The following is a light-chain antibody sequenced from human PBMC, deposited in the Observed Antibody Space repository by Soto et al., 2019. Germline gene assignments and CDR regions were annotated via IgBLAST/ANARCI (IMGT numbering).Light chain of an antibody. CDR3: QNHNSYSQT. V-gene: IGKV1-5*01. CDR2: GAS. Sequence: DIQVTQSPPTLSASVGDRDTITCRASQSIRYYLAWYQQMPGKAPKLLIYGASSLQSGVPSRFSGSGSGTEFTLTISSLQHDDFATYFCQNHNSYSQTFGQGTKVDIK. CDR1: QSIRYY. J-gene: IGKJ1*01.